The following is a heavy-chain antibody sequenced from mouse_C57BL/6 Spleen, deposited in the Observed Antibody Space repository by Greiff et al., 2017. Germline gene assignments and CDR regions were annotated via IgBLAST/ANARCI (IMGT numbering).Heavy chain of an antibody. Sequence: QVQLKQSGAELVRPGASVTLSCKASGYTFTDYEMHWVKQTPVHGLEWIGAIDPETGGTASNQKFKGKAILTADKSSSTAYMELRSLTSEDSAVYYCTSGVTTVVYFDYWGQGTTLTVSS. CDR1: GYTFTDYE. V-gene: IGHV1-15*01. D-gene: IGHD1-1*01. J-gene: IGHJ2*01. CDR2: IDPETGGT. CDR3: TSGVTTVVYFDY.